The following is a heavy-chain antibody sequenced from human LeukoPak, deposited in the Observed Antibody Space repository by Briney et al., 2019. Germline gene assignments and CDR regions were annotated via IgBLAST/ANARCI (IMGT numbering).Heavy chain of an antibody. V-gene: IGHV4-59*01. Sequence: ASETLSLTCTVSGGSISSYYWSWIRQPPGKGLEWIGYIYYSGSTNYNPPLKSRVTISVDTSKNQFSLKLSSVTAADTAVYYCAREPAGYSSGWYAFDSWGQGTLVTVSS. D-gene: IGHD6-19*01. CDR2: IYYSGST. CDR1: GGSISSYY. J-gene: IGHJ4*02. CDR3: AREPAGYSSGWYAFDS.